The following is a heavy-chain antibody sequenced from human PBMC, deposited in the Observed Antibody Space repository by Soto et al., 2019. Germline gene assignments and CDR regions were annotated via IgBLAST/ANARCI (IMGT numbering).Heavy chain of an antibody. CDR1: GGSISSGGYY. D-gene: IGHD2-2*01. J-gene: IGHJ2*01. Sequence: QVQLQESGPGLVKPSQTLSLTCTVSGGSISSGGYYWSWIRQHPGKGLEWIGYIYYSGSTYYNPSLKGRVTISVDTSKNQVSLKLSSVTDADTAVYYGARFAAASMRYWYFDLWGRGTLVTVSS. CDR3: ARFAAASMRYWYFDL. V-gene: IGHV4-31*03. CDR2: IYYSGST.